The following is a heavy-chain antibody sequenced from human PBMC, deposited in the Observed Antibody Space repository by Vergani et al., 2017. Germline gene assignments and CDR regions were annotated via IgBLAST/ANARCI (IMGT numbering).Heavy chain of an antibody. V-gene: IGHV1-69*02. CDR2: IIPILGIA. Sequence: QVQLVQSGAEVKKPGSSVKVSCKASGGTFSSYTISWVRQAPGQGLEWMGRIIPILGIANYAQKFQGRVTITADKSTSTAYMELSSLRSEDTAVYYCATNPTVTTLAPDAFDIWGQGTMVTVSS. CDR1: GGTFSSYT. CDR3: ATNPTVTTLAPDAFDI. J-gene: IGHJ3*02. D-gene: IGHD4-17*01.